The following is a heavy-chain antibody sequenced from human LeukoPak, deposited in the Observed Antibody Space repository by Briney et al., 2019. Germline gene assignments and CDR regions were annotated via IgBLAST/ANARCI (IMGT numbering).Heavy chain of an antibody. CDR1: GFTFSSYW. CDR3: ARDGDSSGYYVNFDY. CDR2: INSDGSST. V-gene: IGHV3-74*01. D-gene: IGHD3-22*01. Sequence: GGSLRLSCAASGFTFSSYWMHWVRQSPGKGLVWVSRINSDGSSTNYADSVKGRVTISRDNAKNTLYLQMNSLRAEDTAVYYCARDGDSSGYYVNFDYWGQGTLVTVSS. J-gene: IGHJ4*02.